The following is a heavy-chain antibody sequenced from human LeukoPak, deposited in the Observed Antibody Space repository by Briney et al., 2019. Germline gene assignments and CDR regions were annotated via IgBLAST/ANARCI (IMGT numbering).Heavy chain of an antibody. J-gene: IGHJ4*02. CDR2: ISGSGGST. Sequence: GGSLRLSCAASGFTFSSYAMSWVRQAPGKGLEWVSAISGSGGSTYYADSAKGRFTISRDNSKNTLYLQMNSLRAEDTAVYYCAKIGGIVVVPAGIFDYWGQGTLVTVSS. CDR1: GFTFSSYA. D-gene: IGHD2-2*01. CDR3: AKIGGIVVVPAGIFDY. V-gene: IGHV3-23*01.